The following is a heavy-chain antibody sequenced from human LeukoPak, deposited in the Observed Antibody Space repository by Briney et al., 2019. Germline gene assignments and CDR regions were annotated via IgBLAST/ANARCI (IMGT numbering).Heavy chain of an antibody. CDR2: IKQDGNEK. V-gene: IGHV3-7*01. D-gene: IGHD4-17*01. J-gene: IGHJ6*03. CDR3: ARHAVTTFRFRNYDHYYMIV. CDR1: GFTLSNHW. Sequence: GGSLRLSCAASGFTLSNHWMSWVRQAPGKGPEWVANIKQDGNEKYYVDSVKGRFTISRDNAKNSLYLQMNSLRAEDTAVYYCARHAVTTFRFRNYDHYYMIVWGKGTTVTVSS.